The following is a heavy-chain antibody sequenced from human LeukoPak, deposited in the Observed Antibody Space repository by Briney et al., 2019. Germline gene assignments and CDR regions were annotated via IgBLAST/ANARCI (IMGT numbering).Heavy chain of an antibody. J-gene: IGHJ4*02. V-gene: IGHV1-2*02. D-gene: IGHD6-13*01. CDR2: INPNSGGT. CDR1: GYTFTGYY. CDR3: ARVPSSKLAAGGYFDY. Sequence: ASVKVSCKASGYTFTGYYMHWVRQAPGQGLEWMGWINPNSGGTNYAQKFQGRVTMTRDTSISTAYMELSRLRSDDTAVYYCARVPSSKLAAGGYFDYWGQGTLVTVSS.